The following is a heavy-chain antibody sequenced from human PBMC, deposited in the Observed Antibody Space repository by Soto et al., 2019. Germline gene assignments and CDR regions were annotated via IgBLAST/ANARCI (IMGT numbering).Heavy chain of an antibody. CDR1: GFTFSSHT. D-gene: IGHD3-10*01. J-gene: IGHJ6*02. V-gene: IGHV3-48*02. Sequence: PGGSLRLSCVASGFTFSSHTMNWVRQAPGKGLEWISYITSTSSTKYYADSVKGRFTISRDNANNSLYLQMNSLRDEDTAVYYCARRITMVRGPYCYYAMDVWGQGTTVTVSS. CDR3: ARRITMVRGPYCYYAMDV. CDR2: ITSTSSTK.